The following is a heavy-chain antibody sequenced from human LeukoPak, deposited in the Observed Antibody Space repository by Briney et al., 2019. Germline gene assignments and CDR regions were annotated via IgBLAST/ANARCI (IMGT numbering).Heavy chain of an antibody. Sequence: ASVKVSCKAPGYTFTGYYMHWVRQAPGQGLEWMGWINPNSGGTNYAQKFQGRVTMTRDTSISTAYMELSRLRSDDTAVYYCAQSIRFSSSYDYWGQGTLVTVSS. CDR1: GYTFTGYY. CDR2: INPNSGGT. J-gene: IGHJ4*02. V-gene: IGHV1-2*02. CDR3: AQSIRFSSSYDY. D-gene: IGHD6-13*01.